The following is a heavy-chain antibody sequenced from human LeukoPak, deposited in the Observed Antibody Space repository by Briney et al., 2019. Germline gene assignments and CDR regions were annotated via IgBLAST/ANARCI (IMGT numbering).Heavy chain of an antibody. CDR2: ISSSGSTI. D-gene: IGHD6-13*01. CDR1: GFTFSDYY. V-gene: IGHV3-11*01. J-gene: IGHJ4*02. Sequence: GGSLRLSCAASGFTFSDYYMSWIRQAPGKGLEWVSYISSSGSTIYYADSVKGRFTISRDNAKNSLYLQMNNLRAEDTAVYYCARVSVRSSREDYWGQGTLVTVSS. CDR3: ARVSVRSSREDY.